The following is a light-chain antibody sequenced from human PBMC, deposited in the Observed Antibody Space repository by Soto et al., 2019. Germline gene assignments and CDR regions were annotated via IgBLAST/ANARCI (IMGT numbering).Light chain of an antibody. CDR2: GAS. CDR3: QQYGASPWT. J-gene: IGKJ1*01. Sequence: EIVLTQSPGTLSLSPGERATLSCRASQSVNSNYLAWYQQKPGQAPRLLIYGASSRATGFSDRFSGSGSGTDFTLTISRLEPEDFAVYYCQQYGASPWTFGQGTKVEIK. CDR1: QSVNSNY. V-gene: IGKV3-20*01.